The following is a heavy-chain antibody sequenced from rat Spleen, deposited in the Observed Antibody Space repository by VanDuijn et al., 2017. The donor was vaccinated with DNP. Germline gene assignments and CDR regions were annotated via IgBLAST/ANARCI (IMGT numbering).Heavy chain of an antibody. V-gene: IGHV5-22*01. CDR3: ARRVYPAQGGYFDY. J-gene: IGHJ2*01. CDR2: ISYDGGST. Sequence: EVQLVESGGGLVQPGRSVKLSCAASGFTFSDYNMAWVRQAPTKGLEWVAYISYDGGSTYNGDSVKGRFTISRDNAKNTLYLQMNSLRSEDTATYYCARRVYPAQGGYFDYWGQGVMVTVSS. D-gene: IGHD1-4*01. CDR1: GFTFSDYN.